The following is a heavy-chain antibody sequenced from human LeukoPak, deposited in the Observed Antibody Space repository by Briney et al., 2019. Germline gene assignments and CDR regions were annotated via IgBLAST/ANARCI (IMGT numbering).Heavy chain of an antibody. CDR2: INQGGSDK. D-gene: IGHD1-14*01. J-gene: IGHJ4*02. Sequence: GSLRLSCAASGFTFSGHWMSWVRQAPGKGLEWVANINQGGSDKYYVDSVKGRFTISRDNANNLLYLQMNGLRGEDTAVYYCTRDRSRAEDDWGQGTLVTVSS. CDR3: TRDRSRAEDD. CDR1: GFTFSGHW. V-gene: IGHV3-7*01.